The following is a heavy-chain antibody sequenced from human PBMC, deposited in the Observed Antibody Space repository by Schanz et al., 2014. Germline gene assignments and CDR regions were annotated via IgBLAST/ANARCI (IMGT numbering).Heavy chain of an antibody. D-gene: IGHD2-8*01. J-gene: IGHJ3*01. CDR2: ISGSGGST. CDR3: TTDNGHFAFDF. V-gene: IGHV3-23*01. Sequence: EMQLLESGGGLVQPGGSLRLSCAGSGFTFSNYAMTWVRQAPGKGLEWVSAISGSGGSTYYADSVKGRFTISRDNSKNTVYLQMNSLETEDTAVYYCTTDNGHFAFDFWGQGTMVTVSS. CDR1: GFTFSNYA.